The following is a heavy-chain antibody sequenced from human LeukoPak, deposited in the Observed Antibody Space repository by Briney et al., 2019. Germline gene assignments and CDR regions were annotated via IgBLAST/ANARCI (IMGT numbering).Heavy chain of an antibody. D-gene: IGHD5-18*01. CDR3: AKEVTSFGYRGVDF. CDR1: GFTFRTYA. CDR2: VSGNGVNT. Sequence: PGGSLSLSCAASGFTFRTYAMNWVRQAPGKGLEWVSSVSGNGVNTYYADSVRGRFTVSRDNSRNTVYLQVNNLRAEDTAIFYCAKEVTSFGYRGVDFWGQGTLVTVSS. V-gene: IGHV3-23*01. J-gene: IGHJ4*02.